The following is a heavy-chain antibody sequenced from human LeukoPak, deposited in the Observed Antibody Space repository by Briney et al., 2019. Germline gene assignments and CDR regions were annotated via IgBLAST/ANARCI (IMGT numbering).Heavy chain of an antibody. J-gene: IGHJ6*02. CDR1: GGTFSSYA. CDR2: IIPIFGTA. CDR3: ARGDTADYYYYGMDV. D-gene: IGHD5-18*01. Sequence: SVKVSCKASGGTFSSYAVSWVRQAPGQGLEWMGGIIPIFGTANYAQKFQGRVTITADESTSTAYMELSSLRSEDTAVYYCARGDTADYYYYGMDVWGQGTTVTASS. V-gene: IGHV1-69*01.